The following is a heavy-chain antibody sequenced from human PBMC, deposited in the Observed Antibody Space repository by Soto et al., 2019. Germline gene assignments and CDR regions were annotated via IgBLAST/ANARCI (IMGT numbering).Heavy chain of an antibody. CDR3: AKDQRPASIPGKDNFDL. CDR1: GGSISSFY. V-gene: IGHV4-59*12. J-gene: IGHJ4*01. D-gene: IGHD2-15*01. CDR2: VYYTGST. Sequence: SETLARTCTVSGGSISSFYWSWIRQPPGKGLEWIGYVYYTGSTSYNPSLKRRVTFSADSSRGQFSLRLNSVTAADTAIYYCAKDQRPASIPGKDNFDLWGHGTLF.